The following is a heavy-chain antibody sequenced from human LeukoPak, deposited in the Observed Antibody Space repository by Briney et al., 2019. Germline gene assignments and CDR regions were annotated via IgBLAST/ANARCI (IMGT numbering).Heavy chain of an antibody. Sequence: SVKVSCKASGGTFSSYAISWVRQAPGQGLEWMGRIIPILGIANYAQKFQGRVTITADKSTSTAYMELSSLRSEDTAVYYCARDQRDYGDYYYYYYGMDVWGQGTTVTVSS. CDR3: ARDQRDYGDYYYYYYGMDV. V-gene: IGHV1-69*04. CDR1: GGTFSSYA. D-gene: IGHD4-17*01. J-gene: IGHJ6*02. CDR2: IIPILGIA.